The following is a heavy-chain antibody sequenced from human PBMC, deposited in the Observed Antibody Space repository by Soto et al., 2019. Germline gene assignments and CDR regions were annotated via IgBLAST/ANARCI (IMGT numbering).Heavy chain of an antibody. CDR2: MNPNSGNT. CDR1: GYTFTSYD. D-gene: IGHD3-10*01. J-gene: IGHJ6*02. CDR3: ARRGLLWFGELSPFDYYYGMDV. Sequence: ASVKVFCKASGYTFTSYDINWVRQATGQGLEWMGWMNPNSGNTGYAQKFQGRVTMTRNTSISTAYMELSSLRSEDTAVYYCARRGLLWFGELSPFDYYYGMDVWGQGTTVTVSS. V-gene: IGHV1-8*01.